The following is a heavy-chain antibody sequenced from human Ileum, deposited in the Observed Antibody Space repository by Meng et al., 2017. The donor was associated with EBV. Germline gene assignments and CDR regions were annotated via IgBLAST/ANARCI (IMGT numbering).Heavy chain of an antibody. CDR2: IYYSGST. D-gene: IGHD2-15*01. CDR1: GGSISSYY. CDR3: ARGGWSLDY. J-gene: IGHJ4*02. V-gene: IGHV4-59*08. Sequence: QWQRKGSGPGVVKPSETLSLTCTVSGGSISSYYWSWIRQPPGKGLEWIGYIYYSGSTNYNPSLKSRVTISVDTSKNQFSLNLSSVTAADTAVYYCARGGWSLDYWGQGTLVTVSS.